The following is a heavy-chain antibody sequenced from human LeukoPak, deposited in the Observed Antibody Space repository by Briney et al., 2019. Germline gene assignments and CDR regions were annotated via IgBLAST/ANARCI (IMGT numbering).Heavy chain of an antibody. Sequence: GGTLRLSCAASGVTFSSYGMHWVRQAPGKGLEWVAFIRYDGNDKFYADSVKGRFAISRDRNTLYLQMNSLREEDTAVYHCVKDLMRDRWFGESWGQGTLVTVSS. CDR3: VKDLMRDRWFGES. CDR2: IRYDGNDK. J-gene: IGHJ4*02. D-gene: IGHD3-10*01. CDR1: GVTFSSYG. V-gene: IGHV3-30*02.